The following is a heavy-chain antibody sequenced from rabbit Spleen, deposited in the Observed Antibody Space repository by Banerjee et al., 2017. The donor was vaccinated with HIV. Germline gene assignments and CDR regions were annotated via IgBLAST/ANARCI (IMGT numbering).Heavy chain of an antibody. D-gene: IGHD8-1*01. Sequence: QEQLKETGGGLVQPGGSLKLSCKASGFSFSSGYYMCWVRQAPGKGLEWIGCIYADTSGTYYASWAKGRFTISKASSTTVTLQMTSLTAADTATYFCARDSSYYGLDLWGPGTLVTVS. CDR2: IYADTSGT. J-gene: IGHJ4*01. CDR3: ARDSSYYGLDL. V-gene: IGHV1S45*01. CDR1: GFSFSSGYY.